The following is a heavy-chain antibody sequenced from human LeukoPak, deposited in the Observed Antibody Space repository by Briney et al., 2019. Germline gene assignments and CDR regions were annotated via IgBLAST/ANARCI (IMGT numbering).Heavy chain of an antibody. CDR1: DSPSVAIA. Sequence: QPGGPRDSPVPRLDSPSVAIASTGSARAPARGRGGGAFIRYDGSNKYYADSVKGRFTISRDNSKNTLYLQMNSLRAEDTAVYYCAKDRGRELHPDYFDYWGQGTLVTVSS. V-gene: IGHV3-30*02. J-gene: IGHJ4*02. CDR2: IRYDGSNK. D-gene: IGHD1-26*01. CDR3: AKDRGRELHPDYFDY.